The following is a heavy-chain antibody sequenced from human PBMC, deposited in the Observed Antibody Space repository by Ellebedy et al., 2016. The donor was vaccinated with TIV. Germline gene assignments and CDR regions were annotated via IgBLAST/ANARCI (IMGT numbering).Heavy chain of an antibody. D-gene: IGHD6-13*01. CDR1: GGSFSGYY. V-gene: IGHV4-34*01. Sequence: SETLSLXXAVYGGSFSGYYWSWIRQPPGKGLEWIGEINHSGSTYYNPSLKSRVTISVDTSKNQFSLKLSSVTAADTAVYYCARGADSSSWYVDYWGQGTLVTVSS. CDR3: ARGADSSSWYVDY. CDR2: INHSGST. J-gene: IGHJ4*02.